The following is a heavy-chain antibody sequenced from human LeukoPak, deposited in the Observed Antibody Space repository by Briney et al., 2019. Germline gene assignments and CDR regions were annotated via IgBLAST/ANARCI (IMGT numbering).Heavy chain of an antibody. CDR2: MNRDGSEV. Sequence: PGGSLRLSCAASGFPFAPFWMTWVRQAPGKGPEFVATMNRDGSEVAYGNSVRGRFTISRDNAKNSLYLQMNSLRAEDTAVYYCAREMTLWHDAFDIWGQGTMVTVSS. J-gene: IGHJ3*02. CDR1: GFPFAPFW. D-gene: IGHD2-21*01. V-gene: IGHV3-7*01. CDR3: AREMTLWHDAFDI.